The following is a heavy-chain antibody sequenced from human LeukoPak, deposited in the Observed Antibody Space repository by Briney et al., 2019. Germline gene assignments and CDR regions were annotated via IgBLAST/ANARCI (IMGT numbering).Heavy chain of an antibody. J-gene: IGHJ3*02. Sequence: SQTLSLTCTVSGGSISSGGYYWNWIRQPPGKGLEWIGYIYYSGSTNYNPSLKSRVTRSVDTSKNQFSLKLSSVTAADTAVYYCAREGEKWLRSHAFDIWGQGTMVTVSS. V-gene: IGHV4-61*08. D-gene: IGHD5-12*01. CDR1: GGSISSGGYY. CDR3: AREGEKWLRSHAFDI. CDR2: IYYSGST.